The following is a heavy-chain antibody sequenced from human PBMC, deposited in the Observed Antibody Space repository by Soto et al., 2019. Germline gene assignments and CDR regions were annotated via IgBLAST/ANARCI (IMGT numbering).Heavy chain of an antibody. CDR1: GFTFSGYG. V-gene: IGHV3-33*01. CDR3: ARDERSWYFDL. D-gene: IGHD1-1*01. J-gene: IGHJ2*01. CDR2: MWHDGSKT. Sequence: QVQLVESGGGVVQPGRSLRLSCVASGFTFSGYGMHWVRQAPGKGLEWVALMWHDGSKTSYADSVKGRFTISRDKSDNTLFLQMNSLRAEDTAVYYCARDERSWYFDLWGRGTLVSVSS.